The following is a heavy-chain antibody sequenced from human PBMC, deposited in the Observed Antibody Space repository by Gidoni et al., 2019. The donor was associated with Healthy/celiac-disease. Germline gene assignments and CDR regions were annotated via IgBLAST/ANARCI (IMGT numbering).Heavy chain of an antibody. CDR3: ARHHYYDFWSGYRDYGMDV. D-gene: IGHD3-3*01. V-gene: IGHV5-51*01. J-gene: IGHJ6*02. CDR1: GYSFTSYW. CDR2: IYPGDSDT. Sequence: EVQLVQSGAEVKKPGESLKISCKGSGYSFTSYWIGWVRQMPGKGLEWMGIIYPGDSDTRYSPSFQGQVTISADKSISTAYLQWSSLKASDTAMYYCARHHYYDFWSGYRDYGMDVWGQGTTVTVSS.